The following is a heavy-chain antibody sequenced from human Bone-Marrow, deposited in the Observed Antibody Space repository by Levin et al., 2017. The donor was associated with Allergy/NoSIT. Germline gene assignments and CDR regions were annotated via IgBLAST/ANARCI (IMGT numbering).Heavy chain of an antibody. CDR2: IDDAGDT. CDR3: TRGGHSGWLR. Sequence: GESLKISCAASGFTFSSFEMHWVRQATGKSLEWVSGIDDAGDTYYAESVKGRFTISRENTKNSLYLQMNSMSAGDTAVYYCTRGGHSGWLRWGQGTLVTVSS. D-gene: IGHD6-19*01. V-gene: IGHV3-13*01. CDR1: GFTFSSFE. J-gene: IGHJ4*02.